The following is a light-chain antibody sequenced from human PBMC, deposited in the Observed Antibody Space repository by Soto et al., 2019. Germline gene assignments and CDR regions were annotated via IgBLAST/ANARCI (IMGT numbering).Light chain of an antibody. CDR2: GVS. Sequence: QSALTQPASLSGSPGQSITISCTRTSSDVGSFNLVSWYQQHPGKAPKLMIYGVSKRPSGVSNRFSGSKSGNTASLTISGLQAEDEADYYCSSYAGISTYVFGTGTKVTV. CDR1: SSDVGSFNL. CDR3: SSYAGISTYV. V-gene: IGLV2-23*02. J-gene: IGLJ1*01.